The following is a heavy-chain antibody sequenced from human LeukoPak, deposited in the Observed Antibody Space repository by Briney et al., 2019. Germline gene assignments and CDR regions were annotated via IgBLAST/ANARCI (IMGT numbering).Heavy chain of an antibody. V-gene: IGHV1-18*01. CDR3: ARESHVTREDY. CDR1: GYTFTIYG. J-gene: IGHJ4*02. D-gene: IGHD3-10*01. CDR2: ISANDGNT. Sequence: GASVNVSFKASGYTFTIYGISWVRQAPGQGLEWMGWISANDGNTDYPQKLQGRVTMTTDTSTSTAYMELRSLRSDDTAVYYCARESHVTREDYWGQGTLVTVSS.